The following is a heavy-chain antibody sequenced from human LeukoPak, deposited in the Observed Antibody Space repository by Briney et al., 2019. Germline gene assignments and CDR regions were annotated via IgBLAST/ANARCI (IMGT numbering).Heavy chain of an antibody. J-gene: IGHJ4*02. Sequence: SVKVSCKASGGTFSSYAISWVRQAPGQGLEWMGGIIPIFGTANYAQKFQGRVTITADESTSTAYMELSSLRSEDTAVYYCARGVDDYAWGSYRAPHFDYWGQGTLVTVSS. V-gene: IGHV1-69*13. CDR3: ARGVDDYAWGSYRAPHFDY. CDR2: IIPIFGTA. D-gene: IGHD3-16*02. CDR1: GGTFSSYA.